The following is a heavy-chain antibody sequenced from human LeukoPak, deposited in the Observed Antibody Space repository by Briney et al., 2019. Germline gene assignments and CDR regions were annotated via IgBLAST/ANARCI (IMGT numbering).Heavy chain of an antibody. V-gene: IGHV3-7*01. D-gene: IGHD6-19*01. Sequence: GGSLRLSCAASGFTFSSNWMSWVRQAPGKGLEWVANIKEDGSEKYYVDSVKGRFTISRDNAKNSLYLQMNSLRAEDTAVYYCARVIAVAGTGFDYWGQGTLVTVSS. CDR2: IKEDGSEK. CDR1: GFTFSSNW. CDR3: ARVIAVAGTGFDY. J-gene: IGHJ4*02.